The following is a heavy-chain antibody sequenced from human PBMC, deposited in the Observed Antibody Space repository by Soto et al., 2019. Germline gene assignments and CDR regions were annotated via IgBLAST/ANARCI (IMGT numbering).Heavy chain of an antibody. D-gene: IGHD1-26*01. CDR1: GGSISSLGYY. Sequence: SLSLTGSVSGGSISSLGYYWSWIRQHPGKGLEWIGSILSTGSSHSNPSLKSRVTMSLDTSQNQLSLRVTSVTAADTAVYFCAARGSYFTYWGQGALVTVSS. CDR3: AARGSYFTY. CDR2: ILSTGSS. V-gene: IGHV4-31*03. J-gene: IGHJ4*02.